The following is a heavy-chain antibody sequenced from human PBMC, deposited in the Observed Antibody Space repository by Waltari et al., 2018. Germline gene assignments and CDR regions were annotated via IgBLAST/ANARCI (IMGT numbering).Heavy chain of an antibody. V-gene: IGHV3-30*18. CDR2: ISYDANYK. Sequence: QVQVVESGGGVVQPGRSLRLSCAASGFTFSSYGMPWVRQAPGKGLEWVAVISYDANYKYYADSVKGRFTISRDNSKNTLYLQMNSLRAEDTAVYYCAKDLFLTTMVRGVVEDWGQGTLVTVSS. CDR1: GFTFSSYG. CDR3: AKDLFLTTMVRGVVED. J-gene: IGHJ4*02. D-gene: IGHD3-10*01.